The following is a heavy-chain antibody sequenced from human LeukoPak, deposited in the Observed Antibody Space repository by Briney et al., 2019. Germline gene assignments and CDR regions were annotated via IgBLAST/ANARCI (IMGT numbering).Heavy chain of an antibody. D-gene: IGHD3-22*01. Sequence: PGGSLRLSCAASGFTFSSYGVSWVRQAPGKGLEWVSAISGSGGSTYYADSVKGRFTISRDNSKNTLYLQMNSLRAEDTAVYYCAKARTVWLFFDYWGQGTLVTVSS. CDR3: AKARTVWLFFDY. CDR2: ISGSGGST. J-gene: IGHJ4*02. V-gene: IGHV3-23*01. CDR1: GFTFSSYG.